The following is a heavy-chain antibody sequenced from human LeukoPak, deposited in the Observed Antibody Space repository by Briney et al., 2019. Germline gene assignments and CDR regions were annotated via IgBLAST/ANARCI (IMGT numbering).Heavy chain of an antibody. CDR1: GYTFNFYY. D-gene: IGHD2-2*01. Sequence: ASVQVSCKASGYTFNFYYVHWVRQAPGQGLEWMGIINPNSGGTTYAQKFQGRVTLTGDTSASTVFMELSSLTSEDTAVYYCAREGFCSGTNCPAVYWGQGTLVTVSS. V-gene: IGHV1-46*02. CDR3: AREGFCSGTNCPAVY. J-gene: IGHJ4*02. CDR2: INPNSGGT.